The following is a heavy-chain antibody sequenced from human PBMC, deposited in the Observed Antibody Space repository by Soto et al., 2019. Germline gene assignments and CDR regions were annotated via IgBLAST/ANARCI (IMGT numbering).Heavy chain of an antibody. CDR2: INAGNGNT. V-gene: IGHV1-3*01. J-gene: IGHJ6*02. CDR1: GYTFTSYA. Sequence: ASVKVSCKASGYTFTSYATHWVRQAPGQRLEWMGWINAGNGNTKYSQKFQGRVTITADESTSTAYMELSSLRSEDTAVYYCARGAVTTPYYYYYGMDVWGQGTTVTVSS. D-gene: IGHD4-4*01. CDR3: ARGAVTTPYYYYYGMDV.